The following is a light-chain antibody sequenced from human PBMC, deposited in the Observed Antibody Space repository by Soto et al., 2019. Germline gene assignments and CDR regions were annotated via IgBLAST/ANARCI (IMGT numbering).Light chain of an antibody. CDR1: QSISSW. J-gene: IGKJ2*01. Sequence: DIQMTQSPSTLSASVGDRVTITCRASQSISSWLAWYQQKPGTAPKLLIYKASSLQSGVPSRFSGRGSGTEFTLTISSLQPDDFATYYCQQYSSYPYTFGQGTKLEIK. CDR3: QQYSSYPYT. V-gene: IGKV1-5*03. CDR2: KAS.